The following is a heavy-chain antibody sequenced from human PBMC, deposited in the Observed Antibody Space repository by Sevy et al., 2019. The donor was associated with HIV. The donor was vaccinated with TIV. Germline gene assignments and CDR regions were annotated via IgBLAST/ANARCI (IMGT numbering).Heavy chain of an antibody. CDR3: ATHAGIAAAGRVFDY. D-gene: IGHD6-13*01. J-gene: IGHJ4*02. Sequence: GGSLRLSCVASGFTFSDHYMEWVRQAPGKGLEWVGRTRNKADGYTTEYAASVKGRLTSSRDETKNSLYVQRNSLKAEDMALYDCATHAGIAAAGRVFDYWGQGTLVTVSS. CDR1: GFTFSDHY. CDR2: TRNKADGYTT. V-gene: IGHV3-72*01.